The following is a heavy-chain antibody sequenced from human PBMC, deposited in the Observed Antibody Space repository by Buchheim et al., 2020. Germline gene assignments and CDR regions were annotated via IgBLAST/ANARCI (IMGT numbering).Heavy chain of an antibody. CDR2: ISSSSSTI. CDR3: ARITIFGVVIIEDWYFDL. CDR1: GFTFSSYS. V-gene: IGHV3-48*01. J-gene: IGHJ2*01. Sequence: EVQLVESGGGLVQPGGSLRLSCAASGFTFSSYSMNWVRQAPGKGLEWVSYISSSSSTIYYADSVKGRFTISRNNAKNPLYLQMNSLRAEDTAVYYCARITIFGVVIIEDWYFDLWGRGTL. D-gene: IGHD3-3*01.